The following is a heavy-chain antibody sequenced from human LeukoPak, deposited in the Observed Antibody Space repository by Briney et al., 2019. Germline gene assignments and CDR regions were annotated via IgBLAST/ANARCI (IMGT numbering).Heavy chain of an antibody. CDR3: ARVNPLMAPGAFDI. D-gene: IGHD2-8*01. CDR1: GFTFSRYW. V-gene: IGHV3-7*01. J-gene: IGHJ3*02. Sequence: PGGSLRLSCAASGFTFSRYWMCWVRQAPGKGLEWVANIKQDGSEKYYVASVKGRFTIARDNARNSLYLQMNSLRAEDTAVYYCARVNPLMAPGAFDIWGQGTMVTVSS. CDR2: IKQDGSEK.